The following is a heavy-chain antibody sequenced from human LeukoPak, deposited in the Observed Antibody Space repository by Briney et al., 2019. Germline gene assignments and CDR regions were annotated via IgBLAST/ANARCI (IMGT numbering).Heavy chain of an antibody. CDR3: ARHGYCSGGSCYWDY. J-gene: IGHJ4*02. CDR2: IYYSGST. V-gene: IGHV4-59*08. CDR1: GGSISPYY. D-gene: IGHD2-15*01. Sequence: SETLSLTCIVSGGSISPYYWSWIRQPPGRGLEWIAYIYYSGSTSYNPSLKSRVAISVDTSNNEVYLKLGSVTAAETAVYYGARHGYCSGGSCYWDYWGQGTLVTVSS.